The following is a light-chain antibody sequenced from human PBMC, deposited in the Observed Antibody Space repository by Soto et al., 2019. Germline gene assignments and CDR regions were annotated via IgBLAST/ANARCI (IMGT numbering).Light chain of an antibody. V-gene: IGLV1-47*01. CDR3: AAWDDSLSGRV. CDR1: SSNIGSNY. Sequence: QSALTQPPSASGTPGQRVTISCSGSSSNIGSNYVYWYQQLPGTAPKLLIYRNNQRPSGVPDRFSGSKSDTSASLAISGLRSEDEADYYCAAWDDSLSGRVFGTGTKVTVL. J-gene: IGLJ1*01. CDR2: RNN.